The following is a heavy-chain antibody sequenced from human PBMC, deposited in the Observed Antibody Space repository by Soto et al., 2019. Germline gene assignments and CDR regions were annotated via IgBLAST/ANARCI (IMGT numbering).Heavy chain of an antibody. CDR3: SSDILAYGMDV. CDR1: GFTFSNYG. J-gene: IGHJ6*02. Sequence: QVQLVESGGGVVQPGRSLRLSCAASGFTFSNYGMHWVRQAPGKGLEWVAVMRNDASNVHYGDSVEGRFTISRDNSKNTVSLQMQSLRDEDTGGARKSSDILAYGMDVWGQGTTVTVSS. V-gene: IGHV3-33*01. CDR2: MRNDASNV. D-gene: IGHD3-9*01.